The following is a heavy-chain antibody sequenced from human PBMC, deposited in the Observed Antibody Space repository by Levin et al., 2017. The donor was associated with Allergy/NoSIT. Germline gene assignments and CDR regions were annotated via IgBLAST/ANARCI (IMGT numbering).Heavy chain of an antibody. J-gene: IGHJ1*01. CDR1: GGSISSYY. V-gene: IGHV4-59*01. Sequence: PSETLSLTCTVSGGSISSYYWSWIRQPPGKGLEWIGYIYYSGSTNYNPSLKSRVTISVDTSKNQFSLKLSSVTAADTAVYYCARGSTLRRYSYFQHWGQGTLVTVSS. CDR2: IYYSGST. CDR3: ARGSTLRRYSYFQH. D-gene: IGHD3-9*01.